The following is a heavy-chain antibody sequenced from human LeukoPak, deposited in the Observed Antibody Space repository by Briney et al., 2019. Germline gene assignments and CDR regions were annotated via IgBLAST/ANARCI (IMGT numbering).Heavy chain of an antibody. D-gene: IGHD2/OR15-2a*01. J-gene: IGHJ6*02. CDR3: ARDPPNRRLLSGMDV. V-gene: IGHV3-48*04. Sequence: GGSLRLFCAASGFTFSSYSMNWVRQAPGKGLEWVSYISSSSSTIYYADSVKGRFTISRDNAKNSLYLQMNSLRAEDTAVYYCARDPPNRRLLSGMDVWGQGTTVTVSS. CDR2: ISSSSSTI. CDR1: GFTFSSYS.